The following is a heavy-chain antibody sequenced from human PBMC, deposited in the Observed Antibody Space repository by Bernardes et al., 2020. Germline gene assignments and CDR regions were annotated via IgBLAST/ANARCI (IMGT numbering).Heavy chain of an antibody. CDR3: ARDYPKPGMDV. CDR2: ISYDGSNK. Sequence: GGSLRLSCAASGFTFSSYAMHWVRQAPGKGLEWVAVISYDGSNKYYADSVKGRFTISRDNSKNTLYLQMNSLRAEDTAVYYCARDYPKPGMDVWGQGTTVTVSS. J-gene: IGHJ6*02. V-gene: IGHV3-30-3*01. CDR1: GFTFSSYA.